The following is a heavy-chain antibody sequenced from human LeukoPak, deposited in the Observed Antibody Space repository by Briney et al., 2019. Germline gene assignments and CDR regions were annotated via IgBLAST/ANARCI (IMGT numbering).Heavy chain of an antibody. CDR3: ASTQYYYDSSGYYTGVFDY. V-gene: IGHV4-30-2*01. J-gene: IGHJ4*02. CDR1: GGSISSGGYS. CDR2: IYHSGST. Sequence: PSETLSLTCAVSGGSISSGGYSWSWIRQPPGKGLEWIGYIYHSGSTYYNPSLKSRVTISVDRSKNQFPLKLSSVTAADTAVYYCASTQYYYDSSGYYTGVFDYWGQGTLVTVSS. D-gene: IGHD3-22*01.